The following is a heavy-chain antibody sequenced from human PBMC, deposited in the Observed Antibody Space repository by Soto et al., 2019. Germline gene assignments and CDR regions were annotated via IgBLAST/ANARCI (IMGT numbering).Heavy chain of an antibody. J-gene: IGHJ6*02. V-gene: IGHV4-59*08. CDR3: GRAHRDLQQLVHYYYSMDV. Sequence: SETLSLTCTVSGGSISSYYWSWIRQPPGKGLEWIGYIYYSGSTNYNPSLKSRVTISVDTSKNQFSLKLSSVTAADTAVYYCGRAHRDLQQLVHYYYSMDVWGQGTTVTVSS. CDR1: GGSISSYY. D-gene: IGHD6-13*01. CDR2: IYYSGST.